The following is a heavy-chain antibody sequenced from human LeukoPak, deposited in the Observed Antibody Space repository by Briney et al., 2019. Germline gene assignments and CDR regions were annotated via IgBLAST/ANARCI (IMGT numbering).Heavy chain of an antibody. J-gene: IGHJ4*02. CDR3: AAYRQVLLPFES. D-gene: IGHD2-8*02. V-gene: IGHV3-23*01. Sequence: PGGSLRLSCAASGFTCSDYSMIWVRQPPGKGLEWVSSIFPSGGEIHYADSVRGRFTISRDNSKSTLSLQMNSLRAEDTAIYYCAAYRQVLLPFESWGQGTLVTVSS. CDR2: IFPSGGEI. CDR1: GFTCSDYS.